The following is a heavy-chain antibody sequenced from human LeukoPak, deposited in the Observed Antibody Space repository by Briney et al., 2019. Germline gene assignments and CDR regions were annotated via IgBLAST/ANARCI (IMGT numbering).Heavy chain of an antibody. CDR1: GYTLTELS. Sequence: ASVKVSCKVSGYTLTELSMHWVRQAPGKGLEWMGGFDPEDGETIYAQKFQGRVTMTEDTSTDTVYMELSSLRSEDTAVYYCATARKMVRQPKFRNNWFDPWGQGTLVTVSS. V-gene: IGHV1-24*01. J-gene: IGHJ5*02. CDR3: ATARKMVRQPKFRNNWFDP. CDR2: FDPEDGET. D-gene: IGHD3-10*01.